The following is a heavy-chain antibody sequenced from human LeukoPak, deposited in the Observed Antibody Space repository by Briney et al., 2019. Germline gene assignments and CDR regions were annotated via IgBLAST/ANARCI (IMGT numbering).Heavy chain of an antibody. CDR1: GGSISSDY. D-gene: IGHD1-14*01. J-gene: IGHJ3*02. CDR2: IYSGGST. Sequence: PSETLSLTCSVSGGSISSDYWSWIRQPAGKGLEWIGRIYSGGSTNYNPSLKSRVTMSLDTSKNQFSLNLSSVTAADTAVYYCAKVDRNYNGHAFDIWGQGTMVTVSP. CDR3: AKVDRNYNGHAFDI. V-gene: IGHV4-4*07.